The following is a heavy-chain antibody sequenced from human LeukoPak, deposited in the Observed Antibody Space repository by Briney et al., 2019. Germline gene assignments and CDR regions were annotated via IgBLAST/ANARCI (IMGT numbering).Heavy chain of an antibody. D-gene: IGHD3-22*01. V-gene: IGHV4-59*08. CDR2: IYYSGST. J-gene: IGHJ3*02. CDR3: ARQAYVYYDSSGWGAFDI. CDR1: GGSISSYY. Sequence: PSETLSLTCTVSGGSISSYYWSWIRQPSGKGLEWIGYIYYSGSTNYNPSLKSRVTISVDTSKNQFSLKLSSVTAADTAVYYCARQAYVYYDSSGWGAFDIWGQGTMVTVSS.